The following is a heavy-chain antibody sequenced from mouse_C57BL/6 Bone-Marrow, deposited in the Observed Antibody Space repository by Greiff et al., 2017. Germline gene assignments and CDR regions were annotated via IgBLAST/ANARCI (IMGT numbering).Heavy chain of an antibody. J-gene: IGHJ4*01. Sequence: EVKVVESGGGLVKPGGSLKLSCAASGFTFSSYAMSWVRQTPEKRLEWVATISDGGSYTYYPDNVKGRFTISRDNAKNNLYLQMSHLKSEDTAMYYCARDKLGRYAMDYWGQGTSVTVSS. V-gene: IGHV5-4*01. CDR2: ISDGGSYT. CDR3: ARDKLGRYAMDY. CDR1: GFTFSSYA. D-gene: IGHD4-1*01.